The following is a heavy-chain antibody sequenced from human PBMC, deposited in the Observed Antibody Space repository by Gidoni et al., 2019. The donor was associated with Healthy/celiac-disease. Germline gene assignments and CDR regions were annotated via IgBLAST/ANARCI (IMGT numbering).Heavy chain of an antibody. CDR1: GFTFRSDS. CDR2: ISSSSSYS. D-gene: IGHD2-8*01. V-gene: IGHV3-21*01. CDR3: AREPYCTNGVCYLDY. Sequence: EVQLVDAGGGLVRPGGSLILLCAASGFTFRSDSMNWVLQAPGKGLEWVSSISSSSSYSSYAESVKGRFTISRDKDNNSLYLQMNSLRAEDTAVYYCAREPYCTNGVCYLDYWGQGTLVTVSS. J-gene: IGHJ4*02.